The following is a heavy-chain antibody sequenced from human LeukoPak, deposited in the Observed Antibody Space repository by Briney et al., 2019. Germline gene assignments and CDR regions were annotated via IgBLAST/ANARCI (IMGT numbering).Heavy chain of an antibody. J-gene: IGHJ4*02. CDR2: IIPIFGTA. CDR1: GGTFSSYA. CDR3: AKLGAYSSSWYGFVDY. D-gene: IGHD6-13*01. Sequence: RASVKVSCKASGGTFSSYAISWVRQAPGQGLEWMGGIIPIFGTANYAQKFQGRVTITADKSTSTAYMELSSLRSEDTAVYYCAKLGAYSSSWYGFVDYWGQGTLVTVSS. V-gene: IGHV1-69*06.